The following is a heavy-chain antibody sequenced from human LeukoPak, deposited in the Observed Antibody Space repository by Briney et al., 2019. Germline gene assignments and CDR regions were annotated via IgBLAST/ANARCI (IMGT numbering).Heavy chain of an antibody. CDR2: IYTSGST. D-gene: IGHD4-11*01. CDR3: ARVGDYPTYFDY. J-gene: IGHJ4*02. Sequence: PSETLSLTCAVYGGSFSGYYWSWIRQPPGKGLEWIGRIYTSGSTNYNPSLKSRVTMSVDTSKNQFSLKLSSVTAADTAVYYCARVGDYPTYFDYWGQGTLVTVSS. V-gene: IGHV4-59*10. CDR1: GGSFSGYY.